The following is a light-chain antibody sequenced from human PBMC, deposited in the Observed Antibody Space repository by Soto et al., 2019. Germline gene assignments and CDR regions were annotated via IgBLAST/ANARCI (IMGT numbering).Light chain of an antibody. CDR2: GAS. Sequence: DIVLTQYPGTLSLSPGARATLSCRASQSVSTSYLAWYQQKPGQSPRLLIFGASNRATGIPDRFRGSKSWTYFTLTIRGLEPQYPALYYCQQYGSSPITLGPGTRLEIK. CDR1: QSVSTSY. CDR3: QQYGSSPIT. V-gene: IGKV3-20*01. J-gene: IGKJ5*01.